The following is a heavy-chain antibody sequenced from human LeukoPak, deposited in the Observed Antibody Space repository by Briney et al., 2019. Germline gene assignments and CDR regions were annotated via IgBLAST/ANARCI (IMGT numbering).Heavy chain of an antibody. J-gene: IGHJ4*02. CDR3: ASVGGDYGSGRGTEISVDY. D-gene: IGHD3-10*01. V-gene: IGHV1-69*04. CDR2: IIPILGIA. Sequence: ASVKVSCKASGGTFSSYAISWVRQAPGQGLEWMGRIIPILGIANYAQKFQGRVTITADKSTSTAYMELSSLRSEDTAVYYCASVGGDYGSGRGTEISVDYWAREPWSPSPQ. CDR1: GGTFSSYA.